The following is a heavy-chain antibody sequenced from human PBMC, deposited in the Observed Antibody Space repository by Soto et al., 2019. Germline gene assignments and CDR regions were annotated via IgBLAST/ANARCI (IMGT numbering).Heavy chain of an antibody. CDR3: ARGGYSGYDFFDY. CDR2: INHSGST. D-gene: IGHD5-12*01. J-gene: IGHJ4*02. V-gene: IGHV4-34*01. CDR1: GGSFSGYY. Sequence: QVQLQQWGAGLLKPSETLSLTCAVYGGSFSGYYWSWIRQPPGKGLEWIGEINHSGSTNYNPSLKSRVTISVDTSKNQFSLKLSSVTAADTAVYYCARGGYSGYDFFDYWGQGTLVTVSS.